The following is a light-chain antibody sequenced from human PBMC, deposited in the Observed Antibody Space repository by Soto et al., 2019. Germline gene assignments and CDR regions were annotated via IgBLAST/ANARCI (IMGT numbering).Light chain of an antibody. V-gene: IGKV1-39*01. J-gene: IGKJ2*01. Sequence: GDRVTITCRASQDISSYLGWYQQKPGKAPKLLIYAASSLQSGVPSRFSGSGSGTDFTLTITTLQPEDFATYSCQQSYSTLPYTFGQGTKVDI. CDR2: AAS. CDR3: QQSYSTLPYT. CDR1: QDISSY.